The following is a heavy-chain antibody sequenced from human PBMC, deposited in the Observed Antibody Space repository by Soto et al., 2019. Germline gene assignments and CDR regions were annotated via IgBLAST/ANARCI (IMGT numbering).Heavy chain of an antibody. Sequence: EVQLLESGGGLVQPGGSLRLSCAGSGFTFRAYTMAWVRQAPGKGLEWVSGIDGRDGTYYADSVKGRFNISRDSSRNTLVLQMKSLRADDTAVYYCAKTGPVTARIRFDYGGQGALVTVS. D-gene: IGHD2-21*02. CDR2: IDGRDGT. CDR1: GFTFRAYT. V-gene: IGHV3-23*01. J-gene: IGHJ4*02. CDR3: AKTGPVTARIRFDY.